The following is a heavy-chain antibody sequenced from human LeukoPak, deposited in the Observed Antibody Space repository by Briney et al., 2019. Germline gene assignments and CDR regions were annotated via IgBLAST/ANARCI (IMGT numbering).Heavy chain of an antibody. V-gene: IGHV1-69*01. Sequence: SVKDSCKASGGTFGRYAITWVRQAPGQRVEWMGGVSPIYGTSDYAQRFQGRVTISADESTSTAFLEVRSLRSEDTAVYYCARACTGGRCYGAFDIWGQGTLVIVSS. CDR1: GGTFGRYA. J-gene: IGHJ3*02. D-gene: IGHD2-8*02. CDR3: ARACTGGRCYGAFDI. CDR2: VSPIYGTS.